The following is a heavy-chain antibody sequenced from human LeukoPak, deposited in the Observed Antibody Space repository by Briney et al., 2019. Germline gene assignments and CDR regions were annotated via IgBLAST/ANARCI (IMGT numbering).Heavy chain of an antibody. D-gene: IGHD4-17*01. CDR2: IIPIFGTA. CDR1: GGTFSSYA. V-gene: IGHV1-69*05. CDR3: ARGLRPHGGRLYFDY. J-gene: IGHJ4*02. Sequence: ASVKVSCKASGGTFSSYAISWVRQAPGQGLEGMGGIIPIFGTANYAQKFQGRVTITTDESTSTAYMELSSLRSEDTAVYYCARGLRPHGGRLYFDYWGQGTLVTVSS.